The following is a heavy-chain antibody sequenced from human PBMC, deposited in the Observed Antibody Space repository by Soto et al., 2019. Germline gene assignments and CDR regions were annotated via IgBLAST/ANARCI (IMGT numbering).Heavy chain of an antibody. Sequence: PGGSLRLSCVASGFKFSDYPMHWVRQGPGKGPEWLAVISFDGNTKYYADSVRGRFTVSRNNSGNTLFLQMDSLRPEDSSLYYCTRVQERNYYVSGGGLFAFWGQGTLLTVSS. CDR3: TRVQERNYYVSGGGLFAF. D-gene: IGHD3-10*01. J-gene: IGHJ4*02. CDR1: GFKFSDYP. V-gene: IGHV3-30*04. CDR2: ISFDGNTK.